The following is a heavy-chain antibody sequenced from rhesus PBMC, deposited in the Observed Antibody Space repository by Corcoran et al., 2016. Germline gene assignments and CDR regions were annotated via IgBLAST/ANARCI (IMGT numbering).Heavy chain of an antibody. Sequence: QVQLQESGPGLVKPSEPLSLTCTVSGSSISSYWWSWTRQPPGKGLEWIGEINGNSGSTNYNPSLKSRVTISRDTSKNQFSLKLSSVTAADTAVYYCAIPRRDYWGQGVLVTVSS. J-gene: IGHJ4*01. CDR2: INGNSGST. CDR1: GSSISSYW. V-gene: IGHV4-80*01. CDR3: AIPRRDY.